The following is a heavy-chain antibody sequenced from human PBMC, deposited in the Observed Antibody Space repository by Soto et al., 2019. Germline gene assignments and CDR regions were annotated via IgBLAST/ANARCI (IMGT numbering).Heavy chain of an antibody. Sequence: ASVKVSCKASGHTFTGYYMHWVRQAPGQGLEWMGWINPNSGGTNYAQKFQGRVTMTRDTSISTAYMELSGLRSDDTAVYYCASGCSSTSCLYYYGMDVWGQGTTVTVSS. D-gene: IGHD2-2*01. J-gene: IGHJ6*02. CDR2: INPNSGGT. CDR1: GHTFTGYY. V-gene: IGHV1-2*02. CDR3: ASGCSSTSCLYYYGMDV.